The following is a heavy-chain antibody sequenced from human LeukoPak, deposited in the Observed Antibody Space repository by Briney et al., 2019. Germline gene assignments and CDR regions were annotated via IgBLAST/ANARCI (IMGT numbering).Heavy chain of an antibody. CDR2: IYYSGST. Sequence: TSETLSLTCTVSGGSISSGGYYWSWIRQHPGKGLEWIGYIYYSGSTYYNPSLKSRVTISVDTSKNQFSLKLSSVTAADTAVYYCARVRGIYYYYMDVWGKGTTVTVSS. V-gene: IGHV4-31*03. CDR1: GGSISSGGYY. J-gene: IGHJ6*03. CDR3: ARVRGIYYYYMDV. D-gene: IGHD4-23*01.